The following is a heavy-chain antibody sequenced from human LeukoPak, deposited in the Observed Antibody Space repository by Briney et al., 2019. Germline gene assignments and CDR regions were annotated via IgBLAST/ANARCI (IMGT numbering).Heavy chain of an antibody. CDR1: GFTFSSYW. CDR3: ARAGSTSRLVRYYYMDV. J-gene: IGHJ6*03. V-gene: IGHV3-74*01. Sequence: GGSLRLSCAVSGFTFSSYWMHWVRQAPGKGLVWVSRINSDGSSTSYADSVEGRFTISRDNAKNTLYLQMNSLRAEDTAVYYCARAGSTSRLVRYYYMDVWGKGTTVTISS. D-gene: IGHD2-2*01. CDR2: INSDGSST.